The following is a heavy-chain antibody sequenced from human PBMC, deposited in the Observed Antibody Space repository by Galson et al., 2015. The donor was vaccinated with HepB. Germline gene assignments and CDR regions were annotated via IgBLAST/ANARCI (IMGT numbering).Heavy chain of an antibody. Sequence: SVKVSCKASGYTFTSYYMHWVRQAPGQGLEWMGIINPSGGSTSYAQKFQGRVTMTRDTSTSTVYMELSSLRSEDTAVYYCARDSCSGGSCYSSFDDWGQGTLVTVSS. D-gene: IGHD2-15*01. CDR3: ARDSCSGGSCYSSFDD. J-gene: IGHJ4*02. V-gene: IGHV1-46*03. CDR1: GYTFTSYY. CDR2: INPSGGST.